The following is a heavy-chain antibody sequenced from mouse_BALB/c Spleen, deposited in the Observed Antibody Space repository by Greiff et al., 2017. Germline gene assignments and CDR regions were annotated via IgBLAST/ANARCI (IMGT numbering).Heavy chain of an antibody. J-gene: IGHJ4*01. CDR3: ATREGYDVYAMDY. CDR1: GYSITSDYA. D-gene: IGHD2-14*01. V-gene: IGHV3-2*02. CDR2: ISYSGST. Sequence: EVHLVESGPGLVKPSQSLSLTCTVTGYSITSDYAWNWIRQFPGNKLEWMGYISYSGSTSYNPSLKSRISITRDTSKNQFFLQLNSVTTEDTATYYCATREGYDVYAMDYWGQGTSVTVSS.